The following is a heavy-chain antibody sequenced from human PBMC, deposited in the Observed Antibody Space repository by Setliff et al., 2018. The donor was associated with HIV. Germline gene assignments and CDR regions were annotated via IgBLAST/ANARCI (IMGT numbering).Heavy chain of an antibody. CDR3: ARDRIIWWEIPGGAHDASYI. Sequence: ASVKVSCKASGYIFTNYVIHWVRQAPGQRLEWMGWINAGNGNTKYSQKFQGRVTITRDKSATTAYMELSSLRSEDTAVYYCARDRIIWWEIPGGAHDASYIWGQGTMVTVSS. CDR1: GYIFTNYV. CDR2: INAGNGNT. D-gene: IGHD1-26*01. V-gene: IGHV1-3*01. J-gene: IGHJ3*02.